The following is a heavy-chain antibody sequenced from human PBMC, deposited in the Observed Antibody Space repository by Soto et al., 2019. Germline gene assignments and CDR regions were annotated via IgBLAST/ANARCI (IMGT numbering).Heavy chain of an antibody. V-gene: IGHV1-69*01. CDR2: IIPIFGTA. J-gene: IGHJ6*02. Sequence: SVKVACTASGGRYSSYAISWVRQAPGQGLEWMGGIIPIFGTANYAQKFQGRVTITADESTSTAYMELSSLRSEDTAVYYCASDILTGYYLSYGMDVWGQGTTVTVSS. D-gene: IGHD3-9*01. CDR3: ASDILTGYYLSYGMDV. CDR1: GGRYSSYA.